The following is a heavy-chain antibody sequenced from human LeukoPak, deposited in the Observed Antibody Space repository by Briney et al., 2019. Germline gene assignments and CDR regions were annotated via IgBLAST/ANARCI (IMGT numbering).Heavy chain of an antibody. V-gene: IGHV4-59*01. CDR1: GGSISNYY. CDR3: ARGDTAPGAALGTHGMDV. D-gene: IGHD5-18*01. Sequence: SETLSLTCTVSGGSISNYYWSWIRQPPVKVLEWIGYIFYSGSTNYNPSLKSRVTISVDTSKNQFSLKLSSVTAADTAVYYCARGDTAPGAALGTHGMDVWGQGTTVTVSS. J-gene: IGHJ6*02. CDR2: IFYSGST.